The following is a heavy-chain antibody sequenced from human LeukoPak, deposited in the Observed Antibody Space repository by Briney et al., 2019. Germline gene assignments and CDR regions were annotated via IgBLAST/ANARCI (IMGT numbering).Heavy chain of an antibody. V-gene: IGHV4-30-4*01. CDR1: GGSISSGDYY. CDR2: IYYSGST. Sequence: PSETLSLTCTVSGGSISSGDYYWSWIRQPPGKGLEWIGYIYYSGSTYYNPSLKSRVTISVDTSKNQFSLKLSSVTAADTAVYYCARASRYYYDSSGYYYWGQGTLVTVSS. CDR3: ARASRYYYDSSGYYY. J-gene: IGHJ4*02. D-gene: IGHD3-22*01.